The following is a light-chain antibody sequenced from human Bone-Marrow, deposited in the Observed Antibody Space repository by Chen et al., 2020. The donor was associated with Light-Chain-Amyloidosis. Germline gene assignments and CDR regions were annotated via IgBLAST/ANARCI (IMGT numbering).Light chain of an antibody. V-gene: IGLV2-14*01. CDR1: SGDVGTYNY. CDR2: AVS. Sequence: QSALTQPASFSGSPGQSITISCTATSGDVGTYNYVSWYQQHPGKAPKVMIYAVSNRPSGVSNRFSGSKSGNTASLTISGLQAEDEADYYCSSFTSSSAYVFGPGTKVTVL. CDR3: SSFTSSSAYV. J-gene: IGLJ1*01.